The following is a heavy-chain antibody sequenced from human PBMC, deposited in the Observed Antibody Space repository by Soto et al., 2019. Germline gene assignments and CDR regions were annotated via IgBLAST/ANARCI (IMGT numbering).Heavy chain of an antibody. V-gene: IGHV1-46*01. Sequence: ASVKVSCKASGYTFTSYYMHWVRQAPGQGLEWMGIINPSGGSTSYAQKFKGRLTMTRDTSTSTVYMELSSLRSEDTAAYYCASSPPQLYSTFFDYWGQGTLVTVSS. CDR3: ASSPPQLYSTFFDY. CDR2: INPSGGST. D-gene: IGHD6-13*01. CDR1: GYTFTSYY. J-gene: IGHJ4*02.